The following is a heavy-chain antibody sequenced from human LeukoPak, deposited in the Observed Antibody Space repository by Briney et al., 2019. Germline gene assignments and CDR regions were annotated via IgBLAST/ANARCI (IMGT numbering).Heavy chain of an antibody. D-gene: IGHD3-22*01. J-gene: IGHJ3*02. CDR3: ARDYYYDSSGQRDAFDI. Sequence: SETLSLTCAVYGGSFSGYDWNWIRQTPGKGLEWIGSIYYSGSTYYNPSLKSRVTISVDTSKNQFSLKLSSVTAADTAVYCCARDYYYDSSGQRDAFDIWGQGTLVTVSS. CDR1: GGSFSGYD. CDR2: IYYSGST. V-gene: IGHV4-34*01.